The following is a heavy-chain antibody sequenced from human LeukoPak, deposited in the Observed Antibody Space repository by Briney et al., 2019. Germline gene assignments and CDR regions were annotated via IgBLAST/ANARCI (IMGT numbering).Heavy chain of an antibody. V-gene: IGHV3-23*01. D-gene: IGHD3-10*01. CDR1: GFTFSSYA. CDR2: ISGSGGST. J-gene: IGHJ4*02. Sequence: GGSLRLSCEASGFTFSSYAMSWVRQAPGKGLEWVSAISGSGGSTYYADSVKGRFTISRDNSKNTLYLQMNSLRAEDTAVYYCAPYGSGSSSDYWGQGTLVTVSS. CDR3: APYGSGSSSDY.